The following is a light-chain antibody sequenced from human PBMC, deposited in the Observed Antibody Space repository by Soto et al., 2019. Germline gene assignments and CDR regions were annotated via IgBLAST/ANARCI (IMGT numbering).Light chain of an antibody. CDR1: QSVSSSY. CDR2: CAA. CDR3: HQYGSSYT. Sequence: EIVLTQSPGTLSVSPGERATLSCRASQSVSSSYLAWYQQKPGQAPRLLMYCAASRATGIPDRFSGSGSGTDFTLTISRLESEDFAVYYCHQYGSSYTFGQGTKLEIK. J-gene: IGKJ2*01. V-gene: IGKV3-20*01.